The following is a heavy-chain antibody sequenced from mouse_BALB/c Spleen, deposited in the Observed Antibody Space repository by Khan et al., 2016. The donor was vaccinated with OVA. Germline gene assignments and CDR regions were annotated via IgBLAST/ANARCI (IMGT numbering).Heavy chain of an antibody. CDR2: ISNGGINT. D-gene: IGHD2-14*01. Sequence: EVQGVESGGGLVKPGGSLKLSCAASGFAFSSYDMSWVRQTPEKRLEWVAYISNGGINTYYPDTVKGRFSISRDNAKNTLYLQVSSLESEDTAVYYCARYYRVYAMDYWGQGTSVTVSS. V-gene: IGHV5-12-1*01. CDR3: ARYYRVYAMDY. CDR1: GFAFSSYD. J-gene: IGHJ4*01.